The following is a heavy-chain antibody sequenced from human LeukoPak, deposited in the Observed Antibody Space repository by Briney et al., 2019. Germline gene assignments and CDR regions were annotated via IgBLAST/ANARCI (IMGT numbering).Heavy chain of an antibody. Sequence: GGSLRLSCAASGFTFSNYAMSWVRQAPGEGLEWVSSISGTSANLYHADSVKGRFTTSRDNSKNTLYVQMNSLRADDTAIYYCAKDRSFYGAPWYFDLWGRGTLVTVSS. V-gene: IGHV3-23*01. CDR3: AKDRSFYGAPWYFDL. CDR1: GFTFSNYA. D-gene: IGHD4-17*01. CDR2: ISGTSANL. J-gene: IGHJ2*01.